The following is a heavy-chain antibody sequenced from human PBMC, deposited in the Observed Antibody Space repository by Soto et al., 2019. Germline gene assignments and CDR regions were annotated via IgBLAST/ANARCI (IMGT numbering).Heavy chain of an antibody. V-gene: IGHV2-5*08. Sequence: SGPTLVNPTQTLTLTCTFSGFSLTTNKMSVSWIRQPPGKALEWLARIDWDDDKRYSPSLKSRLTITKDTSKNQVVLTMTNMDPVDTATYYCAHSDDYVWGSYRYTPFDYWGQGTLVTVSS. CDR3: AHSDDYVWGSYRYTPFDY. CDR1: GFSLTTNKMS. CDR2: IDWDDDK. J-gene: IGHJ4*02. D-gene: IGHD3-16*02.